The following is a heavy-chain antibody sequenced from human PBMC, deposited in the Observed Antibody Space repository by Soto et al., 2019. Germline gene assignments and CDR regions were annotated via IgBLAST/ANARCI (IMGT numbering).Heavy chain of an antibody. CDR1: GGSISSDDYY. CDR3: AREALEDDAFDI. D-gene: IGHD3-16*02. CDR2: IYYSGST. Sequence: QVQLQESGPGLVKPSQTLSLTCTVSGGSISSDDYYWTWIRQPPGKGLEWIGYIYYSGSTYYNPSPKSRXXIXVXXSKNQFSLKLTSVTAADTAVYYCAREALEDDAFDIWGQGTMVTVSS. J-gene: IGHJ3*02. V-gene: IGHV4-30-4*01.